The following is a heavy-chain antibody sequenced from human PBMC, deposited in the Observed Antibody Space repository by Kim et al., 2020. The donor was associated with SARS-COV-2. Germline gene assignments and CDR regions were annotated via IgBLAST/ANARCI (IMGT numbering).Heavy chain of an antibody. V-gene: IGHV4-34*01. Sequence: SETLSLTCAVYGGSFSGYYWSWIRQPPGKGLEWIGEINHSGSTNYNPSLKSRVTISVDTSKNQFSLKLSSVTAADTAVYYCARRGGYCSGGSCYPNWFDPWGQGTLVTVSS. CDR3: ARRGGYCSGGSCYPNWFDP. J-gene: IGHJ5*02. CDR1: GGSFSGYY. D-gene: IGHD2-15*01. CDR2: INHSGST.